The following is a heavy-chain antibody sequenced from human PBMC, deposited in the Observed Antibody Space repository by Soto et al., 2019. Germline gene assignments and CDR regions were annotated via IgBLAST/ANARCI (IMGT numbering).Heavy chain of an antibody. J-gene: IGHJ5*02. CDR2: ISAYNGNT. Sequence: ASVKVSCKASGYTFTSYGISWVRQAPGQGLEWMGWISAYNGNTNYAQKPQGRVTMTTDTSTSTAYMELRSLRSDDTAVYYCASRYCSGGSCYLDPWGQGTLVTVSS. CDR1: GYTFTSYG. CDR3: ASRYCSGGSCYLDP. V-gene: IGHV1-18*01. D-gene: IGHD2-15*01.